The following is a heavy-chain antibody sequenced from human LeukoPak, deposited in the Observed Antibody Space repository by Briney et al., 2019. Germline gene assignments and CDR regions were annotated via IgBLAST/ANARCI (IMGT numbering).Heavy chain of an antibody. CDR2: INHSGST. Sequence: PSETLSLTCAAYGVSFSGYSWSWIRQPPGKGLEWIGEINHSGSTDYNPSLKSRGTILVDTSKNQFSLKLSSVTGAETAVDYCARGMGYSRHGFDPWGQGTLVTVSS. CDR3: ARGMGYSRHGFDP. D-gene: IGHD5-12*01. V-gene: IGHV4-34*01. CDR1: GVSFSGYS. J-gene: IGHJ5*02.